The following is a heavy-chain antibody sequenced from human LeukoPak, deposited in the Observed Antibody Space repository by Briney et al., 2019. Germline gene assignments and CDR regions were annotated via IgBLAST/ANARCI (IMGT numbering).Heavy chain of an antibody. CDR2: ISAYNGNT. Sequence: ASVKVSCKASGYTFTSYGISWVRQAPGQGLEWMGWISAYNGNTNYAQKLQGRVTMTTDTSTSTAYMELRSLRSDNTAVYYCVICYSVVGAFDIWSQGTMVTVSS. CDR3: VICYSVVGAFDI. J-gene: IGHJ3*02. V-gene: IGHV1-18*01. D-gene: IGHD2-21*01. CDR1: GYTFTSYG.